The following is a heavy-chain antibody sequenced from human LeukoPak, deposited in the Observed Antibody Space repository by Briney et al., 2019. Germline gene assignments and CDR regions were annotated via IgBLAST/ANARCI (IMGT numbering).Heavy chain of an antibody. Sequence: PGGSLRLSCAASGFTFSSYAMSWVRQAPGKGLEWVSAISGSSGSTYYADSVKGRFTISRDNSKNTLYLQMNSLRAEDKAVYYCAKDYDILTGSEYWGQGTLVTVSS. D-gene: IGHD3-9*01. CDR3: AKDYDILTGSEY. J-gene: IGHJ4*02. V-gene: IGHV3-23*01. CDR2: ISGSSGST. CDR1: GFTFSSYA.